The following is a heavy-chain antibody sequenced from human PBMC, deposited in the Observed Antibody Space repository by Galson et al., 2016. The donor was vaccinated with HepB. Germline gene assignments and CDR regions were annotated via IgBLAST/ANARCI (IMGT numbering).Heavy chain of an antibody. CDR3: GKARRGIRDGYSFDAFDF. V-gene: IGHV3-9*01. CDR2: ISWNSDSI. D-gene: IGHD5-24*01. Sequence: SLRLSCAASGFTFDDYAMHWVRQVPGKGLEWVSGISWNSDSIAYADSVKGRFTISRDNAKNSLYLQMNSLRGEDTALYYCGKARRGIRDGYSFDAFDFWGQGTMVTVSS. CDR1: GFTFDDYA. J-gene: IGHJ3*01.